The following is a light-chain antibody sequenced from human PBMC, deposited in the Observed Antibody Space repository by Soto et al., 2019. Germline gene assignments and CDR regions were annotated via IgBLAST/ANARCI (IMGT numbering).Light chain of an antibody. J-gene: IGLJ2*01. CDR3: ETWDSNTPQ. Sequence: QPVLTQSSSASASLGSSVKLTCTLSSGHSSYIIAWHQQQPGKAPRYLMKLEGSGSYNKGSGVPDRFSGSSSGADRYLTISNLQSEDEADYYCETWDSNTPQFGGRTKLTVL. V-gene: IGLV4-60*03. CDR2: LEGSGSY. CDR1: SGHSSYI.